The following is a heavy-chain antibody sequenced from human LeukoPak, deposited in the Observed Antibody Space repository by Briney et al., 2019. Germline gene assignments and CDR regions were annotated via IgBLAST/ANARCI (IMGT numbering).Heavy chain of an antibody. Sequence: GGSLRLSCAASGFTFDDYAMHWVRHAPGKGLEWVSGISWNSGSIGYADSVKGRFTISRDNSKNTLYLQMNSLRAEDTAVYYCAKGGNYDSSGYYYYWGQGTLVTVSS. CDR1: GFTFDDYA. J-gene: IGHJ4*02. CDR3: AKGGNYDSSGYYYY. CDR2: ISWNSGSI. V-gene: IGHV3-9*01. D-gene: IGHD3-22*01.